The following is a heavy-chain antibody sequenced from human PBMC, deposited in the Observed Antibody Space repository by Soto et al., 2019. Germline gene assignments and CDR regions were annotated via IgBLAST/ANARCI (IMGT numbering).Heavy chain of an antibody. D-gene: IGHD4-17*01. CDR2: ISAGGGTT. CDR3: AHPRGYGVFDAYDI. J-gene: IGHJ3*02. CDR1: GFTFTTYA. Sequence: PGGSLRLSCAASGFTFTTYAMSWVRQAQGKGLEWVSAISAGGGTTYYADSVKDRFTISRDNSMNALYLQIHSLRVEDTAVYYCAHPRGYGVFDAYDIWGQGTMVTVSS. V-gene: IGHV3-23*01.